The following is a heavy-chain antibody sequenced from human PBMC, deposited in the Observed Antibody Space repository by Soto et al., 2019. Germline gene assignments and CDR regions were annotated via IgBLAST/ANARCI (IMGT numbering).Heavy chain of an antibody. Sequence: SETLSLTCTVSGGSISTRSCYWGWIRQPPGKGLEWIGTISYSGNTYYNPSLKSRVTISVHTSKTRFSLTLSSVTADDTAIYYCAKAISGYNAPLDHWGQGTRVTVSS. J-gene: IGHJ4*02. CDR1: GGSISTRSCY. CDR3: AKAISGYNAPLDH. CDR2: ISYSGNT. V-gene: IGHV4-39*07. D-gene: IGHD5-12*01.